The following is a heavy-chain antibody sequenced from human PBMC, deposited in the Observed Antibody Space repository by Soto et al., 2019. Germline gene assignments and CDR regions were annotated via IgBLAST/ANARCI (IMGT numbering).Heavy chain of an antibody. Sequence: QVQLVQSGTEVKKPGASVNVSCKAFGYTFTSYSFSWVRQVPRQGLEWLGWISAFNGDTQYSQTMKGRLTVTTDTATTTVHMELRSLTPADTAVYYCAREAGWQRMVPYDWGQGTLVTVS. CDR3: AREAGWQRMVPYD. D-gene: IGHD6-25*01. CDR1: GYTFTSYS. V-gene: IGHV1-18*04. J-gene: IGHJ4*02. CDR2: ISAFNGDT.